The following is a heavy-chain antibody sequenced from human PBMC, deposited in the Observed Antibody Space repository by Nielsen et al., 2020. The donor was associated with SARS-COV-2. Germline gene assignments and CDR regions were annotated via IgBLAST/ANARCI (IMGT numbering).Heavy chain of an antibody. CDR2: INHSGST. V-gene: IGHV4-34*01. J-gene: IGHJ6*02. D-gene: IGHD3-10*01. Sequence: SETLSLTCAVYGGSFSGYYWSWIRQPPGKGLEWIGEINHSGSTNYNPSLKSRVTISVDTSKNQFSLKLRSVTAADTAVYYCARAPTRTYYYGSGRSGLDVWGQGTTVTVS. CDR3: ARAPTRTYYYGSGRSGLDV. CDR1: GGSFSGYY.